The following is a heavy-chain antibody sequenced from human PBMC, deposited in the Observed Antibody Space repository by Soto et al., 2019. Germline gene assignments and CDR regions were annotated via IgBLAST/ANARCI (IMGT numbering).Heavy chain of an antibody. D-gene: IGHD4-17*01. CDR3: ASDRSSGDSTGWHTSLES. CDR2: IYYDGSEK. CDR1: GFTFSSYG. J-gene: IGHJ1*01. Sequence: QVQLVESGGGVVQPGRPLRLSCGTSGFTFSSYGMHWVRQAPGKGLEWVALIYYDGSEKYYADSVKGRFTISRDYSTTTLNLNMSTLRVEDTGVYYCASDRSSGDSTGWHTSLESWRRCTRVTVSS. V-gene: IGHV3-33*01.